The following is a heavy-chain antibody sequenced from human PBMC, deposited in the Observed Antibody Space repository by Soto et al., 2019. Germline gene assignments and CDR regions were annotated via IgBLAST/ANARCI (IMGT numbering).Heavy chain of an antibody. CDR2: INHSGST. D-gene: IGHD3-3*01. CDR1: GGSFSGYY. V-gene: IGHV4-34*01. J-gene: IGHJ6*02. Sequence: ASETLSLTCAVYGGSFSGYYWSWIRQPPGKGLEWIGEINHSGSTNYNPSLKSRVTISVDTSKNQFSLKLSSVTAADTAVYYCARGNYDFWSGYSRSQGNYYYYGMDVWGQGTTVTVSS. CDR3: ARGNYDFWSGYSRSQGNYYYYGMDV.